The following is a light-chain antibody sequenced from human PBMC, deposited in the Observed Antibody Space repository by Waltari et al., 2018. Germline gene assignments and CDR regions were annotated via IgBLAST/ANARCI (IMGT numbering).Light chain of an antibody. Sequence: QSALTQPASVSRPPVQSITISRTATSSDLGGYNFLSWYQQHPGNAPKLMIYEVRNRPSGVSNRFSGSKSGNTASLTISGLQAEDEADYYCSSYTSSSTNWVFGGGTKLTVL. CDR2: EVR. V-gene: IGLV2-14*01. CDR3: SSYTSSSTNWV. J-gene: IGLJ3*02. CDR1: SSDLGGYNF.